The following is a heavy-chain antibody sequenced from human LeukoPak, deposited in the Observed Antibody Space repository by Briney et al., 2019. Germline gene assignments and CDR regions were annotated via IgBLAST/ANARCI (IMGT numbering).Heavy chain of an antibody. CDR3: ARDLTPYYDILTGPSWGYGMDV. Sequence: PGGSLRLSCAASGFTFSSYRMNWVRQAPGKGLEWVSSISGSSSYIYSADSVKGRFTISRDNAKNSLYLQMNSLRAEDTAVYYCARDLTPYYDILTGPSWGYGMDVWGKGTTVTVSS. CDR1: GFTFSSYR. J-gene: IGHJ6*04. D-gene: IGHD3-9*01. V-gene: IGHV3-21*01. CDR2: ISGSSSYI.